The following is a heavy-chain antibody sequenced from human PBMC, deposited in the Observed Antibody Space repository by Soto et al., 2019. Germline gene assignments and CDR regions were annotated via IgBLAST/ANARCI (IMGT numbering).Heavy chain of an antibody. J-gene: IGHJ3*02. D-gene: IGHD3-10*01. Sequence: DVQLLESGGGLVQPGGSLRLSCTAPGFTSSTYAVPWVRQAPGKGLEWVSTIRGTSGTTYYADSVKGRFTISRDTSTNTLYLQMHSLRAEDTALYYCAKSASVGDTTRAFDMWGQGTMVTVSP. CDR1: GFTSSTYA. CDR2: IRGTSGTT. CDR3: AKSASVGDTTRAFDM. V-gene: IGHV3-23*01.